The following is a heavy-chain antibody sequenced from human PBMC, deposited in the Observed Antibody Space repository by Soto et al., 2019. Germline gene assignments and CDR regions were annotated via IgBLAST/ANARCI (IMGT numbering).Heavy chain of an antibody. Sequence: GGSLRLSCAATGFTFSNYWMHWVRQTPGKGLVWVSRINSDGSTTSYADSVKGRFTISRDNAKNTLYLQMNSLRAEDSAVYYCERGNYYGIDVWGQGTTVTVSS. J-gene: IGHJ6*02. CDR3: ERGNYYGIDV. CDR1: GFTFSNYW. D-gene: IGHD3-10*01. CDR2: INSDGSTT. V-gene: IGHV3-74*01.